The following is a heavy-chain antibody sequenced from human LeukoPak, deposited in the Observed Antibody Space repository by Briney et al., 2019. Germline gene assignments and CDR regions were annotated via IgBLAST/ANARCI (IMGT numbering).Heavy chain of an antibody. CDR2: VIPIFGTA. Sequence: GSSVKVSCKASGGTFSSYAISWVRQAPGQGIEWMGGVIPIFGTANYTPKFQGSVTVTTDESTSTAYIELSSLRSEDTAVYYCARDIKQLRAFDIWGQGTMVTVSS. V-gene: IGHV1-69*05. D-gene: IGHD6-6*01. J-gene: IGHJ3*02. CDR1: GGTFSSYA. CDR3: ARDIKQLRAFDI.